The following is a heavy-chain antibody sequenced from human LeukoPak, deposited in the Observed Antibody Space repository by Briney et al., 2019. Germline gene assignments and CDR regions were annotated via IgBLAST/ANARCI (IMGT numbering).Heavy chain of an antibody. CDR2: IWYDGSNK. CDR3: ARSDMIDDAFDI. J-gene: IGHJ3*02. CDR1: GFTFSSYG. D-gene: IGHD3-22*01. V-gene: IGHV3-33*01. Sequence: GGSLRLSCAASGFTFSSYGMHWVRQAPGKGLEWVAVIWYDGSNKYYADSVKGRFTISRDNSKNTLYLQMNSLRAEDTAVYYCARSDMIDDAFDIWGQGTMVTVPS.